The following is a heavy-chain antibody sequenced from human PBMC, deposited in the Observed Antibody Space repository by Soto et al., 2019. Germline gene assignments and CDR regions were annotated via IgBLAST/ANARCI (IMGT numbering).Heavy chain of an antibody. CDR1: GFTFDDYA. J-gene: IGHJ4*02. Sequence: EVQLVESGGGLVQPGRSLRLSCAASGFTFDDYAMHWVRQAPGKGLEWVSGISWNSGSIGYADSVKGRFTISRDNAKNSLYLQMNSLRAEDTALYYCAKDIGDHSSGYFDYWGQGTLVTVSS. CDR3: AKDIGDHSSGYFDY. D-gene: IGHD3-10*01. CDR2: ISWNSGSI. V-gene: IGHV3-9*01.